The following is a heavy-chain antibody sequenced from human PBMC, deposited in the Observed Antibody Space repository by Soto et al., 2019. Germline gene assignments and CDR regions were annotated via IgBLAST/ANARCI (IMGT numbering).Heavy chain of an antibody. CDR1: GGSISSSSYY. Sequence: SETLSLTCAVSGGSISSSSYYWGWIRQPPGKGLEWIGSIYYSGNTYYNPSLKSRVTMSVDTSKNQFSLKLSSVTAADTAVYYCARVGALVSMIVVNTFDYWGQGTLVTVSS. CDR2: IYYSGNT. CDR3: ARVGALVSMIVVNTFDY. D-gene: IGHD3-22*01. V-gene: IGHV4-39*07. J-gene: IGHJ4*02.